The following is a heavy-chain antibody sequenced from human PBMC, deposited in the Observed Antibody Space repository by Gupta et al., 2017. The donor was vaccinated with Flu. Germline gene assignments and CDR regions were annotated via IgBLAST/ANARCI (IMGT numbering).Heavy chain of an antibody. CDR3: IKGRTSSSHDAFDV. CDR1: DDYA. V-gene: IGHV3-9*01. CDR2: INWNGGIT. Sequence: DDYAMHWVRQPPGKGLEWVSGINWNGGITGYADSGKGRFTISRDNAKNSLYLQMNSLTTEDTALYYCIKGRTSSSHDAFDVWGPGTRVTVS. D-gene: IGHD6-6*01. J-gene: IGHJ3*01.